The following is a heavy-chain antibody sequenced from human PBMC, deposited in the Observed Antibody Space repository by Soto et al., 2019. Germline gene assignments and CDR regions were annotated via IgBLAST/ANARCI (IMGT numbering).Heavy chain of an antibody. J-gene: IGHJ3*02. CDR2: IKQDGSEK. CDR3: ARGGYDYIWGSYQVRDAFDI. Sequence: GGSLRLSCAASGFTFNSYWRSWVRQAPGKGLEWVANIKQDGSEKYYVDSVKGRFTISRDNAKNSLYLQMNSLRAEDTAVYYCARGGYDYIWGSYQVRDAFDIWGQGTMVTVSS. D-gene: IGHD3-16*02. V-gene: IGHV3-7*01. CDR1: GFTFNSYW.